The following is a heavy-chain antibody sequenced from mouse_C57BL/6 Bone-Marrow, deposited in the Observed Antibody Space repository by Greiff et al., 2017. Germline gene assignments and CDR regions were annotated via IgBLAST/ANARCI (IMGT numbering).Heavy chain of an antibody. D-gene: IGHD1-1*01. CDR2: INPSNGGT. CDR3: AREAAAITTASRGRYFDY. CDR1: GYTFTSYW. Sequence: QVQLQQPGTELVKPGASVKLSCKASGYTFTSYWMHWVKQRPGQGLEWIGNINPSNGGTNYNEKFKSKATLTVDKSSSTAYMQLSSLTSEDSAVYYCAREAAAITTASRGRYFDYWGQGTTLTVSS. V-gene: IGHV1-53*01. J-gene: IGHJ2*01.